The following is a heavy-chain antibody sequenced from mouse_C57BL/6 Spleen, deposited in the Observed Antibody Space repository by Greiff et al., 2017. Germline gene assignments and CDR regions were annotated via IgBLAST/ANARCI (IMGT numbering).Heavy chain of an antibody. Sequence: QVQLQQPGAELVMPGASVKLSCKASGYTFTSYWMHWVKQRPGQGLEWIGEIDPSDSYTNYNQKFKGKSTLTVDKSSSPAYMQLSSLTSEDSAVYYCARSNYYAMDYWGQGTSVTVSS. CDR3: ARSNYYAMDY. V-gene: IGHV1-69*01. CDR1: GYTFTSYW. CDR2: IDPSDSYT. J-gene: IGHJ4*01. D-gene: IGHD2-5*01.